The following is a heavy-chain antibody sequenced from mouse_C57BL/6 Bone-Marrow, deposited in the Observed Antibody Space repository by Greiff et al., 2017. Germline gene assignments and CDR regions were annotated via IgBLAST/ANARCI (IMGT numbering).Heavy chain of an antibody. Sequence: QVHVKQSGAELARPGASVKLSCKASGYTFTSYGISWVKQRTGQGLEWIGEIYPRSGNPYCNEKFKGKATLTVDKSSSTAYMELRSLTSEDSAVYFCSRYDGSTGVAYWGQGTRVTVSA. CDR1: GYTFTSYG. J-gene: IGHJ3*01. CDR2: IYPRSGNP. V-gene: IGHV1-81*01. D-gene: IGHD2-2*01. CDR3: SRYDGSTGVAY.